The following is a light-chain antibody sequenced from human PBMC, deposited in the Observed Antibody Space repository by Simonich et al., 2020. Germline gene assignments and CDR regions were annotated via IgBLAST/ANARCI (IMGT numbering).Light chain of an antibody. J-gene: IGKJ3*01. V-gene: IGKV1-5*03. CDR1: QSISSW. CDR2: KAS. CDR3: QQYNSYSPSYT. Sequence: DIQMTQSPSTLSASVGDRVTITCRASQSISSWLAGYQQKPGKAPKLLIYKASSLESGVPSRFSGSESGTEFTLTISSLQPDDFATYYCQQYNSYSPSYTFGPGTKVDIK.